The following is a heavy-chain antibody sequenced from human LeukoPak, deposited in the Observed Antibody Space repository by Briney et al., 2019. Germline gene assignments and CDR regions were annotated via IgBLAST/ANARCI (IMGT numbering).Heavy chain of an antibody. Sequence: GGSLRLSCAASGFTFSSYAMSWVRQAPGKGLEWVSMIYTGGSPYYADSVKGRFTISRDNSKNTLNLQMNSLRAEDTAVYYCVPLTDGSVDYWGQGTLVTVSS. D-gene: IGHD3-10*01. CDR3: VPLTDGSVDY. CDR2: IYTGGSP. CDR1: GFTFSSYA. V-gene: IGHV3-23*03. J-gene: IGHJ4*02.